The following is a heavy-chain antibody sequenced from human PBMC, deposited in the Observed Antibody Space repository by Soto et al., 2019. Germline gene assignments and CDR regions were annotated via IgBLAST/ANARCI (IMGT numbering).Heavy chain of an antibody. V-gene: IGHV4-39*07. CDR2: IYYSGST. J-gene: IGHJ4*02. D-gene: IGHD3-3*01. Sequence: ETLSLTCTVSGGSISSSSYYWGWIRQPPGKGLEWTGSIYYSGSTYYNPSLKSRITIQPDTSKNQFSLQLRSVTPEDTAVYYCVRGIGYIDSWGQGTLVTVSS. CDR3: VRGIGYIDS. CDR1: GGSISSSSYY.